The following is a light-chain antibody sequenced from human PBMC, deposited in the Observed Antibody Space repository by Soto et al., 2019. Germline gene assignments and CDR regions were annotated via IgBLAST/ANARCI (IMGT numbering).Light chain of an antibody. J-gene: IGKJ1*01. V-gene: IGKV1-5*01. CDR3: QQYNSYWT. Sequence: DIQMTQSPSTLSASVGDRVTITCRASQSISSWLAWYQQKPGKDPKLLIYDASSLESGVPSRFSGSGSVTAFTLTISSLQHDYFATYYCQQYNSYWTFGQGTKVEIK. CDR2: DAS. CDR1: QSISSW.